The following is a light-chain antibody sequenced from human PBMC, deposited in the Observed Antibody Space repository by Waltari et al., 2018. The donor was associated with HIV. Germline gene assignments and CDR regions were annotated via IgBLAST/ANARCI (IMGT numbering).Light chain of an antibody. CDR3: QVWDGNSDHQV. CDR2: DDA. J-gene: IGLJ3*02. CDR1: NIGSKT. V-gene: IGLV3-21*02. Sequence: SYVLTQPPSVSVAPGQTAMITCGGNNIGSKTVQWYQQKPGQAPILVIYDDADRPSGSPGRFSGSNAGNTATLTSSRVEAGDEADYFCQVWDGNSDHQVFGGGTKLTVL.